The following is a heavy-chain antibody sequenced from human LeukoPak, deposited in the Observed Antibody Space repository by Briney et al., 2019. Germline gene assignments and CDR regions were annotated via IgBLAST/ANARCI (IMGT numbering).Heavy chain of an antibody. V-gene: IGHV1-69*06. Sequence: ASVKVSCKASGGTFSSYAISWVRQAPGQGLEWMGGIIPIFGTANYAQKFQGRVTITADKSTSTAYMELSSLRSEDTAVYYCARSGSSGWYGGYYYYYMDVWGKGTTVTVSS. CDR2: IIPIFGTA. J-gene: IGHJ6*03. CDR1: GGTFSSYA. CDR3: ARSGSSGWYGGYYYYYMDV. D-gene: IGHD6-19*01.